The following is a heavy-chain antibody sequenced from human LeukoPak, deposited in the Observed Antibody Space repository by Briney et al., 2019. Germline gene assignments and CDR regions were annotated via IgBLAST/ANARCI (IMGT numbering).Heavy chain of an antibody. Sequence: SETLSLTCTVSGVSISSYYWSWIRQPPGKGLEWIAGIYTSGSTNYNPSLKSRVTISVDTSKNRFSLKLSSVTAADTAVYYCARDNGYSSGWTYYYYMDVWGKGTTVTVSS. J-gene: IGHJ6*03. D-gene: IGHD6-19*01. CDR1: GVSISSYY. CDR2: IYTSGST. V-gene: IGHV4-4*07. CDR3: ARDNGYSSGWTYYYYMDV.